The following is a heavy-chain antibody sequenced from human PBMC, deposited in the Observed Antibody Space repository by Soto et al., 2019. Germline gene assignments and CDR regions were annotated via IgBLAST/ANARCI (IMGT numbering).Heavy chain of an antibody. V-gene: IGHV3-33*01. CDR2: IWYDGSNK. D-gene: IGHD4-4*01. CDR1: GFTFSSYG. CDR3: AIGSYSNYVACAFDI. Sequence: QVQLVESGGGVVQPGRSLRLSCAASGFTFSSYGMHWVRQAPGKGLEWVAVIWYDGSNKYYADSVKGRFTISRDNSKNTLYLQMNSLRAEDTAVYYFAIGSYSNYVACAFDIWGQGTMVTVSS. J-gene: IGHJ3*02.